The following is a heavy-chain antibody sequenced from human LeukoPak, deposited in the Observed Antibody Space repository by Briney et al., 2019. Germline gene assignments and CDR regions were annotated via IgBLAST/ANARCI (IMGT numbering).Heavy chain of an antibody. V-gene: IGHV4-59*01. CDR3: ARGLQAYYYGMDV. Sequence: SETLSLTCTVSGGPISSYYWSWIRQPPGKGLEWIGYIYYSGRTNYNPSLKSRVTISEDTSKNQFSLKLSSVTAADTAVYYCARGLQAYYYGMDVWGQGTTVTVSS. CDR2: IYYSGRT. J-gene: IGHJ6*02. CDR1: GGPISSYY. D-gene: IGHD3-16*01.